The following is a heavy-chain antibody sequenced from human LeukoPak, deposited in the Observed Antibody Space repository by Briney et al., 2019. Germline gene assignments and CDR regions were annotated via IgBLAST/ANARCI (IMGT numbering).Heavy chain of an antibody. CDR2: IYYSGST. V-gene: IGHV4-39*01. D-gene: IGHD3-10*01. CDR3: ARLLSYYYYGSGRHNWFDP. J-gene: IGHJ5*02. CDR1: GGSISSSSYY. Sequence: SETLSLTCTVSGGSISSSSYYWGWIRQPPGKGLEWIGSIYYSGSTYYNPSLKSRVTISVDTSKNQFSLKLSSVTAADTAVYYCARLLSYYYYGSGRHNWFDPWGQGTLVTVSS.